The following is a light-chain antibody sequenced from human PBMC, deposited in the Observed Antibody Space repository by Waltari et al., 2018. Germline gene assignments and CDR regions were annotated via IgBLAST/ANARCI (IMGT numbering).Light chain of an antibody. CDR1: SSDVDSYNL. V-gene: IGLV2-23*03. Sequence: QSALTQPASVSGSPGQSITISCSGSSSDVDSYNLVSWYQQHPGNGPKLILYEGNKRPSGVSNRFSGSKSGDTASLTISGLQAEDEAAYYCCSYVTSRTFVFGGGTKVSVL. CDR3: CSYVTSRTFV. J-gene: IGLJ2*01. CDR2: EGN.